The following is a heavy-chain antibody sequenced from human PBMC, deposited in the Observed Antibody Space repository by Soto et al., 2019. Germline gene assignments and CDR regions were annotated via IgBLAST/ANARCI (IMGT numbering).Heavy chain of an antibody. J-gene: IGHJ4*02. D-gene: IGHD2-8*01. V-gene: IGHV4-59*12. Sequence: NPSETLSLTCTVSGGSISSYYWSWIRQPPGKGLEWIGYIYYSGSTNYNPSLKSRVTISVDTSKNQFSLKLSSVTAADTAVYYCANSHCTNGVCSTRKFDYWGQGTLVTVSS. CDR2: IYYSGST. CDR3: ANSHCTNGVCSTRKFDY. CDR1: GGSISSYY.